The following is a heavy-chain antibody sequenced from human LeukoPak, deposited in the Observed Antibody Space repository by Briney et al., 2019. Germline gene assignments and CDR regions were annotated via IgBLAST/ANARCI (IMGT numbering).Heavy chain of an antibody. CDR1: GYTFTSYD. J-gene: IGHJ3*02. CDR2: MNPNSGNT. CDR3: ARWEDTGAFDI. V-gene: IGHV1-8*03. D-gene: IGHD1-26*01. Sequence: ASVKVSCKASGYTFTSYDINWVRQATGQGLEWMGWMNPNSGNTGYAQKFQGRVTITGNTSISTAYMELSSLRSEDTAVYYCARWEDTGAFDIWGQGTMVTVSS.